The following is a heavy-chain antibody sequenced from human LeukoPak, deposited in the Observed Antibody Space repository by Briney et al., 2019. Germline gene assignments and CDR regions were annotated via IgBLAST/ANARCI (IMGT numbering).Heavy chain of an antibody. CDR3: ARGRITMVRGVRYYYYGMDV. Sequence: SATLSLTCTVSGGSISSYHWSWIRQPPGKGLEWIGEINHSGSTNYNPSLKSRVTISVDTSKKQFSLKLSSVTAADTAVYYCARGRITMVRGVRYYYYGMDVWGQGTTVTVSS. V-gene: IGHV4-34*01. D-gene: IGHD3-10*01. CDR2: INHSGST. J-gene: IGHJ6*02. CDR1: GGSISSYH.